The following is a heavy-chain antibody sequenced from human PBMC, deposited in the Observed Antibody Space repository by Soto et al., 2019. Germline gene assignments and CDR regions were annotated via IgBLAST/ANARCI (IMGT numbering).Heavy chain of an antibody. D-gene: IGHD4-4*01. V-gene: IGHV3-15*01. J-gene: IGHJ4*02. CDR1: GFTFSNAW. Sequence: PGGSLRLSCAVSGFTFSNAWMTWVRQAPGKGLEWVGRIKSKTGGGTADYAAPVKGRFTISRDDSKNTLYLQMNGLKTEDTAIYYCNKATYSNYDPTDYWGQGTLVTVSS. CDR3: NKATYSNYDPTDY. CDR2: IKSKTGGGTA.